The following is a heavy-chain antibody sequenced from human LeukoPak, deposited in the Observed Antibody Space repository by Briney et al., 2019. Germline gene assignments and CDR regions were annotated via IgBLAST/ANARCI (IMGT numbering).Heavy chain of an antibody. CDR3: ARDQPQGGFDY. CDR1: GASISNNY. Sequence: SETLSLTCTVSGASISNNYWSWIRQPPAKGLEWIGYISYSGSTNYNPSLKSRVTISVDTSKNQLSLKLTSVTAADTAVYYCARDQPQGGFDYWGQGTLVTVSS. D-gene: IGHD1-14*01. CDR2: ISYSGST. J-gene: IGHJ4*02. V-gene: IGHV4-59*01.